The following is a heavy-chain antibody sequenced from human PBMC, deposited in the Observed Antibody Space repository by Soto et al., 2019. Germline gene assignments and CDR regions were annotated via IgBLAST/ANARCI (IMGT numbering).Heavy chain of an antibody. V-gene: IGHV1-69*02. CDR2: IIPILGIA. J-gene: IGHJ4*02. Sequence: GASVKVSCKASGGTYSSYTISWVRQAPGQGLEWMGRIIPILGIANYAQKFQGRVTITADKSTSTLYMEMDSLTSEDTAVYFCAIVSPRRWLQYYFDGWGPGSLVTVSS. CDR1: GGTYSSYT. CDR3: AIVSPRRWLQYYFDG. D-gene: IGHD5-12*01.